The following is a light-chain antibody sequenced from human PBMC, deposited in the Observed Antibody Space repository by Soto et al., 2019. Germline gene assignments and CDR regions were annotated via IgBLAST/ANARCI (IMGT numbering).Light chain of an antibody. CDR3: CSFAGSYTFWV. CDR1: SSDVGDYSY. J-gene: IGLJ3*02. V-gene: IGLV2-11*01. CDR2: DVS. Sequence: QSVLTQPRSVSGSPGQSVTISCTGTSSDVGDYSYVSWYQQCPGKAPKLVIYDVSKRPSGVPDRFSGSKSGNTASLTISGLQAEDEADYYCCSFAGSYTFWVFGGGTKVTVL.